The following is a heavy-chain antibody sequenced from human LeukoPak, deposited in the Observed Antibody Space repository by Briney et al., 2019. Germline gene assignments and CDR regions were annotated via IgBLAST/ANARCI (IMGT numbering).Heavy chain of an antibody. CDR1: GGTFSSYA. V-gene: IGHV1-69*06. D-gene: IGHD3-10*01. Sequence: ASVKVSCKASGGTFSSYAISWVRQAPGQGLEWMGRIIPIFGTANYAQKFQGRVTITADKSTSTAYMELSSLRSEDTAVYYCARARLLWFGEQCYLYVWGKGTTVTVSS. J-gene: IGHJ6*03. CDR2: IIPIFGTA. CDR3: ARARLLWFGEQCYLYV.